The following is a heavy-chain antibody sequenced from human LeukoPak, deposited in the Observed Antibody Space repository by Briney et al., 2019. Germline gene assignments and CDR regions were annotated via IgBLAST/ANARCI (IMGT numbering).Heavy chain of an antibody. CDR2: ISYDGGNK. CDR3: ETTSGYYESDATTDY. J-gene: IGHJ4*02. Sequence: GRSLRLSCAASGITFSRHGMHWVRQAPGKGPEWVALISYDGGNKNCADSVKGRFTISRDNSRNTLYLQMHSLRSEDTAIYYCETTSGYYESDATTDYWGQGTLVTVSS. V-gene: IGHV3-30*03. CDR1: GITFSRHG. D-gene: IGHD3-22*01.